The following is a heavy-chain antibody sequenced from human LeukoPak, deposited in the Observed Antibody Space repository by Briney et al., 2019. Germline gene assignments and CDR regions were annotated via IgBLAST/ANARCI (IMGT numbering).Heavy chain of an antibody. V-gene: IGHV1-18*04. CDR2: ISAYNGNT. J-gene: IGHJ5*02. D-gene: IGHD3-10*01. Sequence: ASVKVSCTASGYTFTSYGISWVRQAPGQGLEWMGWISAYNGNTNYAQKLQGRVTMTTDTSTSTAYMELRSLRSDDTAVYYCARDPGGSGSYSWFGPWGQGTLVTVSS. CDR3: ARDPGGSGSYSWFGP. CDR1: GYTFTSYG.